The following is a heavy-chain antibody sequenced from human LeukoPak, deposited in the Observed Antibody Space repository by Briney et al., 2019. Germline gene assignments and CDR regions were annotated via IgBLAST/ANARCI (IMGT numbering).Heavy chain of an antibody. CDR3: ARDRGMSSGWPKYYYYYYMDV. D-gene: IGHD6-19*01. CDR2: IKQDGSEK. Sequence: GGSLRLSCAASGFTFSSYWMSWVRQAPGKGLEWVAHIKQDGSEKYYVDSVKGRFTISRDNAKNSLYLQMNSLRAEDTAVYYCARDRGMSSGWPKYYYYYYMDVWGKGTTVTISS. CDR1: GFTFSSYW. V-gene: IGHV3-7*01. J-gene: IGHJ6*03.